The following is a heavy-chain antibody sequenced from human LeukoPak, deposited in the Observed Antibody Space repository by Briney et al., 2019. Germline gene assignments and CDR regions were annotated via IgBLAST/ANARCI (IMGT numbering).Heavy chain of an antibody. J-gene: IGHJ6*02. D-gene: IGHD2-8*01. CDR2: INPSGGST. CDR1: GYTFTNYY. Sequence: ASVKVSCKASGYTFTNYYMHWVRQAPGQGLEWMGIINPSGGSTSYAQKFQGRVTMTRDTSTSTVYMELSSLRSEDTAVYYCARETCTNGVCYTWSYYYGMDVWGQGITVTVSS. CDR3: ARETCTNGVCYTWSYYYGMDV. V-gene: IGHV1-46*01.